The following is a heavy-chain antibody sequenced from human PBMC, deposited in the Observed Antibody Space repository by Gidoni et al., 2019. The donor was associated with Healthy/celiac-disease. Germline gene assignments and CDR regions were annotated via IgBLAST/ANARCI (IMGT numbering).Heavy chain of an antibody. CDR2: IHYSGTT. CDR1: GGSISSSDFY. CDR3: ASPHVPGWFDP. D-gene: IGHD3-10*01. Sequence: LPLQESGPGLVKPSETLSLTCTVCGGSISSSDFYWDWVRHPPGKRLEWIATIHYSGTTYYTPSLKSRVAISVATSKNQYSLKLNSVTAADTAVDYCASPHVPGWFDPWGQGTLVTVSS. J-gene: IGHJ5*02. V-gene: IGHV4-39*01.